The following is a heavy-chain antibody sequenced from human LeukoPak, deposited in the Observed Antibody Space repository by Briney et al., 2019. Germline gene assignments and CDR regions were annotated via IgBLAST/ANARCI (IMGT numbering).Heavy chain of an antibody. Sequence: GGSLRLSCAASGFTFSSYAMSWVRQAPGKGLEWVSAISGSGGSTYYAYSVKGRFTISRDNSKNTLYLQMNSLRAEDTAVYYCAKVRARLLRAFDIWGQGTMVTVSS. CDR1: GFTFSSYA. CDR3: AKVRARLLRAFDI. CDR2: ISGSGGST. V-gene: IGHV3-23*01. J-gene: IGHJ3*02. D-gene: IGHD6-6*01.